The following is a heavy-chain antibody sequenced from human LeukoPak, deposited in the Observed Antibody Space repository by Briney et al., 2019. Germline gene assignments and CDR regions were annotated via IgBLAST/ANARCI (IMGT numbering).Heavy chain of an antibody. D-gene: IGHD1-1*01. Sequence: PSETLSLTCTVSGGSISSYYWSWIRQPPGKGLEWIGYIYYSGSTNYNPSLKSRVTISVDTSKNQFSLKLSSVTAADTAVYYCARGPLWYNTAFDIWGQGTMVTVSS. V-gene: IGHV4-59*12. J-gene: IGHJ3*02. CDR3: ARGPLWYNTAFDI. CDR1: GGSISSYY. CDR2: IYYSGST.